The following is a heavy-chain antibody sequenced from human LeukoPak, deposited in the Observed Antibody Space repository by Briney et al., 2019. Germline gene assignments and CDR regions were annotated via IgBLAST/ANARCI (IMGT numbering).Heavy chain of an antibody. V-gene: IGHV4-38-2*02. CDR2: IYHSGST. Sequence: SETLFLTCTVSGYSISSGYYWGWIRQPPGKGLEWIGSIYHSGSTYYNPSLKSRVTISVDTSKNQFSLKLSSVTAADTAVYYCARGGYSYGYGSYYYYYMDVWGKGTTVTVSS. J-gene: IGHJ6*03. CDR3: ARGGYSYGYGSYYYYYMDV. D-gene: IGHD5-18*01. CDR1: GYSISSGYY.